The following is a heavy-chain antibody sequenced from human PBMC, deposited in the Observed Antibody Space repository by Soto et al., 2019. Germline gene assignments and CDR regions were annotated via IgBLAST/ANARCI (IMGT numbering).Heavy chain of an antibody. CDR2: ISSNGGST. Sequence: EVQLVESGEGLVQPGGSLRLSCAASGFTFSSYAMHWVRQAPGKGLEYVSAISSNGGSTYYADSVKGRFTISRDNSKNTLYLQMGSLRAEDMAVYYCARDRAIRVCGGDCYDYWYFDLWGRGTLVTVSS. V-gene: IGHV3-64*02. J-gene: IGHJ2*01. CDR3: ARDRAIRVCGGDCYDYWYFDL. CDR1: GFTFSSYA. D-gene: IGHD2-21*02.